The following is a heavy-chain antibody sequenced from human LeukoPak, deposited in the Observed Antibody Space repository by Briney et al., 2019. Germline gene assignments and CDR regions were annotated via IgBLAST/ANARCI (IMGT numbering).Heavy chain of an antibody. V-gene: IGHV1-18*04. CDR3: ARAGFGWELPRGLDYYYMDV. CDR2: ISAYNGNT. D-gene: IGHD1-26*01. J-gene: IGHJ6*03. CDR1: GYTFTSYY. Sequence: GASVKVSCKASGYTFTSYYMHWVRQAPGQGLEWMGWISAYNGNTNYAQKLQGRVTMTTDTSTSTAYMELRSLRSDDTAVYYCARAGFGWELPRGLDYYYMDVWGKGTTVTVSS.